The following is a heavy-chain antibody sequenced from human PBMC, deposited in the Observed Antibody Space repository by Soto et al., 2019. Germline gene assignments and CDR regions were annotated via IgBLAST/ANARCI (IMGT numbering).Heavy chain of an antibody. CDR3: AMRIAARRSSYYGMDV. CDR2: ISSSGSTI. Sequence: GGSLRLSCAASGFTFSDYYMSWIRQAPGKGLEWVSYISSSGSTIYYADSVKGRFAISRDNAKNSLYLQLNSLRADDTAVYYCAMRIAARRSSYYGMDVWGKGPRVTVSS. J-gene: IGHJ6*04. D-gene: IGHD6-6*01. CDR1: GFTFSDYY. V-gene: IGHV3-11*01.